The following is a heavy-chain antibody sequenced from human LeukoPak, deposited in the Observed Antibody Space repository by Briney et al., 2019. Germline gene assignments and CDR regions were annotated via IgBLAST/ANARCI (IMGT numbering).Heavy chain of an antibody. CDR1: GGSISSYY. CDR2: IYTSGST. CDR3: ARRWAFDI. V-gene: IGHV4-4*09. D-gene: IGHD5-24*01. J-gene: IGHJ3*02. Sequence: PSETLSLTCTVSGGSISSYYWSWIRQPPGKGLERIGYIYTSGSTNYNPSLKSRVTISVDTSKNQFSLKLSSVTAADAAVYYCARRWAFDIWGQGTMVTVSS.